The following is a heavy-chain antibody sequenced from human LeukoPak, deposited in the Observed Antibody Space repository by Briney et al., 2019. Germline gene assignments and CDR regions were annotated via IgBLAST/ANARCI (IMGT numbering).Heavy chain of an antibody. D-gene: IGHD5-24*01. Sequence: GGSLRLSCAASGLTFTNFGMSWVRQAPGKGLEWVSAISGRGDRTYYADSVKGRCTISRDNSKNTLYLQINSLRADDTAVYYCAKAGVELATISPFDIWGQGTMVTVSS. J-gene: IGHJ3*02. CDR1: GLTFTNFG. V-gene: IGHV3-23*01. CDR3: AKAGVELATISPFDI. CDR2: ISGRGDRT.